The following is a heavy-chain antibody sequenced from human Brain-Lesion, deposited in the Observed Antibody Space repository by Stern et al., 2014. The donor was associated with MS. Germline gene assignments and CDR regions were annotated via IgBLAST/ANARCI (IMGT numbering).Heavy chain of an antibody. CDR2: VYYSGST. CDR3: ARGGGRTYFDY. Sequence: MQLVESCPGLVKPSETLSLTCTVSATSINTLYWSWIRQSPGQGLEWISWVYYSGSTNYNPSLHSRVTISIDTSTNQFSLKVNSVTAADTAVYYCARGGGRTYFDYWGQGTLDTVSS. V-gene: IGHV4-59*11. J-gene: IGHJ4*02. CDR1: ATSINTLY. D-gene: IGHD3-16*01.